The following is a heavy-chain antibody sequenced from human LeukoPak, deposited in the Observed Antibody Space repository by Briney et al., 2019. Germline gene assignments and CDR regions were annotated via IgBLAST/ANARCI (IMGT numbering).Heavy chain of an antibody. Sequence: SETLSLTCTVSGGSISSYYWSWIRQPPRKGLEWIGYIYYSGSTNYNPSLKSRITISVDTSKNQFSLTLSSVTAADTAVYYCARDSSGWYGESAFDIWGQGTMVTVSS. CDR3: ARDSSGWYGESAFDI. D-gene: IGHD6-19*01. V-gene: IGHV4-59*01. CDR1: GGSISSYY. J-gene: IGHJ3*02. CDR2: IYYSGST.